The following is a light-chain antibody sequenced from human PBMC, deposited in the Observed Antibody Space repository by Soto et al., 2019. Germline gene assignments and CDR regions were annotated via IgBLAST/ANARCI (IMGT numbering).Light chain of an antibody. Sequence: EIVLTQSPGTLSLSPGERATLSCRASQSVSSYYLAWYQQKPGQAPRLLIYAASSRATGIPDRFSGGGSGTDFTLTISRLEPEDFAVYYCHQYNTWSWTFGQGTKVEIK. CDR3: HQYNTWSWT. V-gene: IGKV3-20*01. CDR2: AAS. J-gene: IGKJ1*01. CDR1: QSVSSYY.